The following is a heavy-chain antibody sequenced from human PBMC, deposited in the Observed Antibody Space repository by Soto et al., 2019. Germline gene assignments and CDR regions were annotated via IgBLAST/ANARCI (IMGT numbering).Heavy chain of an antibody. CDR1: GYTFTSYY. V-gene: IGHV1-46*01. J-gene: IGHJ6*02. D-gene: IGHD2-2*02. Sequence: ASVKVSCKASGYTFTSYYMHWVRQAPGQGLEWMGIINPSGGSTSYAQKFQGRVTMTRDTSTRTVYMELSSLRSEDTAVYYCARSTGRGVVVPAAIRWGYYYYGMDVWGQGTTVTVSS. CDR2: INPSGGST. CDR3: ARSTGRGVVVPAAIRWGYYYYGMDV.